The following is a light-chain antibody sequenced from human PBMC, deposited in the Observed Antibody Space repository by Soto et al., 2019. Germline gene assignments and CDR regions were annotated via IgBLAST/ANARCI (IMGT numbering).Light chain of an antibody. CDR1: QTISSW. CDR2: AAS. V-gene: IGKV1-5*01. J-gene: IGKJ5*01. Sequence: DIKMTQSPSTLSGSVGDRVTITCRASQTISSWLAWYQQKPGKAPKLLIYAASTLQSGVPSRFSGSGSGTDFTLTISRLEPEDFAVYYCQQYGSSPTTFGQGTRLEV. CDR3: QQYGSSPTT.